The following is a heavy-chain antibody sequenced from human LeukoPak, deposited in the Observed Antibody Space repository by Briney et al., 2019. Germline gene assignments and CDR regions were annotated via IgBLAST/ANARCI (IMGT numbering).Heavy chain of an antibody. V-gene: IGHV4-39*01. CDR1: GGXVSSTTYF. D-gene: IGHD3-10*01. CDR2: INYSGST. Sequence: PSETLSLTCTVSGGXVSSTTYFWSWIRQPPGKGLEWIASINYSGSTYYNPSLKSRVTISVDTSENQFSLKLSSVTAADTAVYYCARYVVYGSGKYYFDYWGQGTLVTVSS. CDR3: ARYVVYGSGKYYFDY. J-gene: IGHJ4*02.